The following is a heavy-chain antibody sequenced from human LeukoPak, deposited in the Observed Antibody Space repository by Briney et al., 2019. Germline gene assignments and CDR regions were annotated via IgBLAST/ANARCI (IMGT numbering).Heavy chain of an antibody. CDR1: GFTFSDFE. D-gene: IGHD1-26*01. J-gene: IGHJ4*02. CDR3: AGGPQFGGSFAY. CDR2: ISYRGGPI. Sequence: GGSLRLSCAASGFTFSDFELAWVRQAPGKGLEWLSYISYRGGPIRYTDSVKGRFTISRDNAKYSLYLQMNSLRAEDSAVYYCAGGPQFGGSFAYWGQGTRVTVPS. V-gene: IGHV3-48*03.